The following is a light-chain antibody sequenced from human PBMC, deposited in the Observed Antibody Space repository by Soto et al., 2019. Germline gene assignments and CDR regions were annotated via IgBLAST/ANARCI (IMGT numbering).Light chain of an antibody. J-gene: IGKJ3*01. CDR2: GAS. CDR3: QQYVSSPIFT. Sequence: EIGLTQSPGTLSLSPGERATLSCRASQSVSSSYLAWYQQKPGQAPRLLIYGASGRATGIPDRFSGSGSGTDFTLTISRLEPEDFAVYYCQQYVSSPIFTFGPGTKVDIK. CDR1: QSVSSSY. V-gene: IGKV3-20*01.